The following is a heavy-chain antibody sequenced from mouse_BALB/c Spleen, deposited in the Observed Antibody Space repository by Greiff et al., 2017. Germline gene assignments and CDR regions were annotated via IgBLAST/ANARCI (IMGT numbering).Heavy chain of an antibody. CDR2: IRNKANGYTT. CDR1: GFTFTDYY. Sequence: EVNLVESGGGLVQPGGSLRLSCATSGFTFTDYYMSWVRQPPGKALEWLGFIRNKANGYTTEYSASVKGRFTISRDNSQSILYLQMNTLRAEDSATYYCARDIEAMDYWGQGTSVTVSS. CDR3: ARDIEAMDY. V-gene: IGHV7-3*02. J-gene: IGHJ4*01.